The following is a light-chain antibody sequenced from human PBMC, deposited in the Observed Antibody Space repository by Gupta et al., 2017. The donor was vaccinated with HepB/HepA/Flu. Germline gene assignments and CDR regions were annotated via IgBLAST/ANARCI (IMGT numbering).Light chain of an antibody. J-gene: IGLJ1*01. Sequence: SYELSQPPSVPVSPGPTARITCSGDKLEDKYVSWYQQRPGQSPVLVIYQDNKRPSGIPERFSGSNSENTASLTISGTQAVDEADYFCQAWVSTTVVFGPGTTVTVL. CDR2: QDN. V-gene: IGLV3-1*01. CDR3: QAWVSTTVV. CDR1: KLEDKY.